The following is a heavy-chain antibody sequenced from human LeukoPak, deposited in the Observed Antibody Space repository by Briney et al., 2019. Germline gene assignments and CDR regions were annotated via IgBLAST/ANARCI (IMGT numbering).Heavy chain of an antibody. D-gene: IGHD4-23*01. J-gene: IGHJ4*02. V-gene: IGHV5-51*01. CDR1: GYSFTSYW. Sequence: GESLKISCKGSGYSFTSYWIGWVRQMPGKGLEWMGIIYPGDSDTRYSPSFQGQVTISADKSISTAYLQWSSLKASDTAMYYCARQRDYGGDHEYYFDYWGQGTLVTVSS. CDR3: ARQRDYGGDHEYYFDY. CDR2: IYPGDSDT.